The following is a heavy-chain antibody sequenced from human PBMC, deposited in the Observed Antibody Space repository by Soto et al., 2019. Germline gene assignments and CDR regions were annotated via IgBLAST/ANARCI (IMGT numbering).Heavy chain of an antibody. V-gene: IGHV3-23*01. Sequence: EVQLLESGGGLLQPGGSLRLSCAASGFIFSAFDMSWVRQAPGKGLEWVSSISGGTYYADSVKGRFTISRDNSKNTLYLQMNGLRAEDTAVYYCAIGGPGGPLGHWGQGTLVTVSS. CDR1: GFIFSAFD. CDR2: ISGGT. CDR3: AIGGPGGPLGH. D-gene: IGHD3-10*01. J-gene: IGHJ4*02.